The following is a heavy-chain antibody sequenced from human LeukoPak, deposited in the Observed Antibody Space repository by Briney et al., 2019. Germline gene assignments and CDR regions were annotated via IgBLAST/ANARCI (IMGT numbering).Heavy chain of an antibody. Sequence: PSETLSLTCAVYGGSFSGYYWSWIRQPPGKGLEWIGEINHSGSTNYNPSLKSRVTISVDTSKNQFSLKLSSVTAADTAAYYCASLKVRYYYGSGSYRVVPREYFQHWGQGTLVTVSS. J-gene: IGHJ1*01. V-gene: IGHV4-34*01. CDR1: GGSFSGYY. CDR3: ASLKVRYYYGSGSYRVVPREYFQH. CDR2: INHSGST. D-gene: IGHD3-10*01.